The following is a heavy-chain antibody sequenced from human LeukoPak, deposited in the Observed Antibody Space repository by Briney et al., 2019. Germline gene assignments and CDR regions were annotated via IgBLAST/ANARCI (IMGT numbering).Heavy chain of an antibody. D-gene: IGHD6-13*01. V-gene: IGHV3-48*03. CDR3: AREAPGTFDI. CDR1: GFTFSSYE. J-gene: IGHJ3*02. Sequence: PGGSLRLSCAASGFTFSSYEMNWVRQAPGKGLEWVLYISSSGSTIYYADSVKGRFTISRDNAKNSLYLQMNSLRAEDTAVYYCAREAPGTFDIWGQGTMVTVSS. CDR2: ISSSGSTI.